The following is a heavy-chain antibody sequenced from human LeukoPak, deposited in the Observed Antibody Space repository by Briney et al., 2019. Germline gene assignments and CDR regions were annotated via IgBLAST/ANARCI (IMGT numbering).Heavy chain of an antibody. J-gene: IGHJ4*02. CDR3: APDLSARGVY. D-gene: IGHD3-16*01. CDR1: GFSFSSYS. CDR2: ISSSSSYI. V-gene: IGHV3-21*01. Sequence: PGGSLRLSCAASGFSFSSYSMNWVRQAPGKGLEWVSSISSSSSYIYYADSVKGRFTISRDNAKNSLYLQMNSLRAEDTAVYYCAPDLSARGVYWGQGTLVTVSS.